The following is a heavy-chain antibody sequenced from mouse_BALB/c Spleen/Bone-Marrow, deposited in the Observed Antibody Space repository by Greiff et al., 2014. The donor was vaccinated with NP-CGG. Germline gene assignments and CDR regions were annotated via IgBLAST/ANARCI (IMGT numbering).Heavy chain of an antibody. J-gene: IGHJ1*01. Sequence: VKVEESGPGLVAPSQSLSITCTVSGFSLTSYGVHWVRQPPGKGLEWLGVIWAGGSTNYNSALMSRLSISKDNSKGQVFLKVNSLQTDDTAMYYCARDPIYYDYDWYFDVWGAGTTVTVSS. CDR3: ARDPIYYDYDWYFDV. D-gene: IGHD2-4*01. V-gene: IGHV2-9*02. CDR1: GFSLTSYG. CDR2: IWAGGST.